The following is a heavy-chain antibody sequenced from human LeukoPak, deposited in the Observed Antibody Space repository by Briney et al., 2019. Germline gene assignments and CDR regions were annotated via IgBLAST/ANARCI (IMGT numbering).Heavy chain of an antibody. Sequence: PSETLSLTCSVSGYSISSGYYWTFIRRPPGKGLEWIGGIYHTGHTFYNPSLKSRVTISVETSKNQFSLKLNSVTAADTAVYYCAKEGTVRWFDPWGQGTLVTVSS. V-gene: IGHV4-38-2*02. D-gene: IGHD1-14*01. J-gene: IGHJ5*02. CDR1: GYSISSGYY. CDR3: AKEGTVRWFDP. CDR2: IYHTGHT.